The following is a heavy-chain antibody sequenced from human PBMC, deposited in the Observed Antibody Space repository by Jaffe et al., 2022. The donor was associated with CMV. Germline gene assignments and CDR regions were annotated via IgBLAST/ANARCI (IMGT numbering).Heavy chain of an antibody. V-gene: IGHV1-2*02. D-gene: IGHD3-22*01. J-gene: IGHJ4*02. CDR1: GYTFTGYY. Sequence: QVQLVQSGAEVKKPGASVKVSCKASGYTFTGYYMHWMRQAPGQGLEWMGWINPNSGGPNYAQKFQGRVTMTRDTSISTAYVELSRLRSDDTAVYYCARRYYDSSGPVRSYFDFWGQGTLVTVSS. CDR3: ARRYYDSSGPVRSYFDF. CDR2: INPNSGGP.